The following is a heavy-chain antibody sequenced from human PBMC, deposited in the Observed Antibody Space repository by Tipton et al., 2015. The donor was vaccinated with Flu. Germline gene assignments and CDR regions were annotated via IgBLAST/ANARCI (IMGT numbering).Heavy chain of an antibody. V-gene: IGHV3-9*01. Sequence: SLRLSCATSGFTFDDYAMHWVRQGPGKGLEWVSSISWNSGNIDYAESVKGRFTISRDNAKKSLFLEMNSLTSEDTALYYCAKGGGTYGNFDDWGQGTLVTVSS. CDR1: GFTFDDYA. J-gene: IGHJ4*02. D-gene: IGHD3-10*01. CDR2: ISWNSGNI. CDR3: AKGGGTYGNFDD.